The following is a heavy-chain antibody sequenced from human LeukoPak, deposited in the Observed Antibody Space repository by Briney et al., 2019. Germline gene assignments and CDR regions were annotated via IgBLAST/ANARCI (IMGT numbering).Heavy chain of an antibody. D-gene: IGHD2-2*01. Sequence: GGSLRLSCAASGFTFSSYAMTWVRQAPGKGLEWVSAISSSGGSTFYADSVKGRSTISRDNSKNTLYLQMNSLRAEDTAVYYCARHLYCSSSSCYEYFDYWGQGTLVAVSS. J-gene: IGHJ4*02. CDR2: ISSSGGST. CDR1: GFTFSSYA. V-gene: IGHV3-23*01. CDR3: ARHLYCSSSSCYEYFDY.